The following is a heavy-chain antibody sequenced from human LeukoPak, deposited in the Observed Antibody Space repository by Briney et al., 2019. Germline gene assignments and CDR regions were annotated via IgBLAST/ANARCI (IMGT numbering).Heavy chain of an antibody. CDR1: GFTFSSYE. Sequence: GGSLRLSCAASGFTFSSYEMNWVRQAPGKGLEWVSYISSSGSTIYYADSVKGRFTISRDNAKNSLYLQMNSLRAEDTAVYYCARDYYGSGSYYNAGMDDWGKGTTVTVSS. V-gene: IGHV3-48*03. D-gene: IGHD3-10*01. CDR3: ARDYYGSGSYYNAGMDD. J-gene: IGHJ6*04. CDR2: ISSSGSTI.